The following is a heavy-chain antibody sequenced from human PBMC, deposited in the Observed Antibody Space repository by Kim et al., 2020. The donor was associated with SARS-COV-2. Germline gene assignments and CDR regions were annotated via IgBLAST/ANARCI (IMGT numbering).Heavy chain of an antibody. Sequence: SVKVSCKTSGFTFTSSNVQWVRRARGQRLEWMGWIVVASGITTYAQKFQERLTISRDLSTDTAFMELHSLTSEDTPVFYCAAIIARSGGYYFDSWGQGTLVTVSS. CDR3: AAIIARSGGYYFDS. CDR2: IVVASGIT. CDR1: GFTFTSSN. D-gene: IGHD1-20*01. J-gene: IGHJ4*02. V-gene: IGHV1-58*01.